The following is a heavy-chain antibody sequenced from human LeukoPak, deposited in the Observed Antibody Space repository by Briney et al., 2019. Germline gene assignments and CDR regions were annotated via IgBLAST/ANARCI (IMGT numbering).Heavy chain of an antibody. CDR1: GYSFTSYW. V-gene: IGHV5-10-1*01. Sequence: GESLKISCEGSGYSFTSYWISWVRQMPGKGLEWMGRIDPSDSYTNYSPSFQGHVTISADKSISTAYLQWSSLKASDTAMYYCARHPDIVATIFDYWGQGTLVTVSS. CDR3: ARHPDIVATIFDY. CDR2: IDPSDSYT. J-gene: IGHJ4*02. D-gene: IGHD5-12*01.